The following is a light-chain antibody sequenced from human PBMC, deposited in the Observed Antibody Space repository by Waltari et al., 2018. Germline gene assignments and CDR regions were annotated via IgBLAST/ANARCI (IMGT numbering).Light chain of an antibody. CDR2: GAY. CDR1: QSLDTNY. Sequence: ENVLAQSPDTLSLSPGERATLSCRASQSLDTNYLAWYRQKPGQAPRLLIYGAYNGAAGIPDRCSGSGSGTEFTLTISGVEPEDFAVYYCQHFGTSPPYTFGQGTKLEI. J-gene: IGKJ2*01. CDR3: QHFGTSPPYT. V-gene: IGKV3-20*01.